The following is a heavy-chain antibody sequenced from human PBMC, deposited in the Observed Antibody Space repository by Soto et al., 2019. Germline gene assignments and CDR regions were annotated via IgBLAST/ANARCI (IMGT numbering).Heavy chain of an antibody. CDR3: ARDRVESGYPEYCQH. J-gene: IGHJ1*01. Sequence: EVQLVESGGGLIQPGGSLRLSCAASGFTVSSNYMSWVRQAPGRGLDWVSVIYSGGSTYYADSVKGRFTISRDNSKNTLYLQMNGLRAEDTAVYYCARDRVESGYPEYCQHWGQGTLVTVSS. CDR1: GFTVSSNY. V-gene: IGHV3-53*01. CDR2: IYSGGST. D-gene: IGHD3-22*01.